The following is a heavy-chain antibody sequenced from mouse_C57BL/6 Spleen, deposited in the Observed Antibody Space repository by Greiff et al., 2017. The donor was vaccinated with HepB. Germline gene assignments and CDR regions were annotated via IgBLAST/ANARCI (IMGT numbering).Heavy chain of an antibody. CDR3: ARGRGFAY. CDR2: ISDGGSYT. V-gene: IGHV5-4*01. J-gene: IGHJ3*01. CDR1: GFTFSSYA. Sequence: EVQRVESGGGLVKPGGSLKLSCAASGFTFSSYAMSWVRQTPEKRLEWVATISDGGSYTYYPDNVKGRFTISRDNAKNNLYLQMSHLKSEDTAMYYCARGRGFAYWGQGTLVTVSA.